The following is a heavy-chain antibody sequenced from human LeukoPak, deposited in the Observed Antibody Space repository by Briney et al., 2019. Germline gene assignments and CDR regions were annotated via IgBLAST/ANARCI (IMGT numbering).Heavy chain of an antibody. D-gene: IGHD3-10*01. J-gene: IGHJ4*02. V-gene: IGHV1-2*02. CDR3: ARVYRYGSGSYYDF. CDR1: GYSLINNF. CDR2: INPNSGGT. Sequence: ASVKVSCKASGYSLINNFMHWVRQAPGQGLEWMGWINPNSGGTKYGQKFQGRVTMTRDTSISTVYMELSRLTHDDTAVYYCARVYRYGSGSYYDFWGQGTLITVSS.